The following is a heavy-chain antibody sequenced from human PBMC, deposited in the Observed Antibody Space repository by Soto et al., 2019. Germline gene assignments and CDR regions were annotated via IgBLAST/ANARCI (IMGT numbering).Heavy chain of an antibody. CDR3: TTGPILLWFGEAPNHFDY. D-gene: IGHD3-10*01. CDR2: IKSKTDGGTT. V-gene: IGHV3-15*01. J-gene: IGHJ4*02. CDR1: GFTFSNAW. Sequence: PGGSLRLSCAASGFTFSNAWMSWVRQAPGKGLEWVGRIKSKTDGGTTDYAAPVKGRFTISRDDSKNTLYLQMNSLKTEDTAVYYCTTGPILLWFGEAPNHFDYWGQGTLVTVSS.